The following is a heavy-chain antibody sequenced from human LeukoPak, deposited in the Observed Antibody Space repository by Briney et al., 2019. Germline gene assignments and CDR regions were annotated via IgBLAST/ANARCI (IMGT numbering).Heavy chain of an antibody. CDR2: ISSSSTI. J-gene: IGHJ4*02. CDR1: GFTFSSYS. Sequence: GGSLRLSCAPSGFTFSSYSMNWVRQAPGKGLEWVSYISSSSTIYYAGSVRGRFTISRDNAKNSLYLQVNSLRAEDTAVYYCARASYDSGSYYLGAGARADYWGQGTLVTVSS. CDR3: ARASYDSGSYYLGAGARADY. D-gene: IGHD3-22*01. V-gene: IGHV3-48*04.